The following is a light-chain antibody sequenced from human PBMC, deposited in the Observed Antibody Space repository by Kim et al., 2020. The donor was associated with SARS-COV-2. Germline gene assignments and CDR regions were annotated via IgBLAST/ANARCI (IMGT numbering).Light chain of an antibody. CDR3: QQSYGTPYT. J-gene: IGKJ2*01. Sequence: DIQMTQSPSSLSASVGDRVTITYRASQSITIYLNWYQQKPGKAPKFLIYTASNLQTGVPSRFSGSGSGTDFTLTISSLQPEDFATYYCQQSYGTPYTFGQGTKLEI. CDR1: QSITIY. CDR2: TAS. V-gene: IGKV1-39*01.